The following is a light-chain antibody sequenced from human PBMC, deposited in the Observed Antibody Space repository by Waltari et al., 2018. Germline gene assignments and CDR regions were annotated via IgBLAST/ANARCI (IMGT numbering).Light chain of an antibody. J-gene: IGLJ3*02. CDR2: STN. V-gene: IGLV8-61*01. Sequence: QTVVTQEPSFSVSPGGTVNPPCGLSSGSVSSSSYPRWYQQTPGQAPRTLIYSTNTRSSGVPDRFSGSILGNKAALTITGAQADDESDYYCVLYMGSGIWVFGGGTKLTVL. CDR1: SGSVSSSSY. CDR3: VLYMGSGIWV.